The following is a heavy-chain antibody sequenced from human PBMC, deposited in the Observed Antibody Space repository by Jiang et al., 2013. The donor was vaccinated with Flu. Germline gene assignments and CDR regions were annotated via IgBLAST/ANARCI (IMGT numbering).Heavy chain of an antibody. CDR3: ARDQFVGYSYGVYYYYGMDV. J-gene: IGHJ6*02. CDR2: INPSGGST. D-gene: IGHD5-18*01. V-gene: IGHV1-46*01. CDR1: GYTFTSYY. Sequence: GAEVKKPGASVKVSCKASGYTFTSYYMHWVRQAPGQGLEWMGIINPSGGSTSYAQKFQGRVTMTRDTSTSTVYMELSSLRSEDTAVYYCARDQFVGYSYGVYYYYGMDVWGQGTTVTVSS.